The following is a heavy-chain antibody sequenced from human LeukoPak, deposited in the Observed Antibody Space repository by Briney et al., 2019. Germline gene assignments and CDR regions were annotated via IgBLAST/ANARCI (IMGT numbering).Heavy chain of an antibody. CDR1: GFTFSYFE. CDR2: ISSSGSSM. J-gene: IGHJ6*03. D-gene: IGHD6-13*01. CDR3: VSRSSWTYYMDV. V-gene: IGHV3-48*03. Sequence: GGSLRLSCAASGFTFSYFEMNWVRQAPGKGLEWISYISSSGSSMYYADSVKGRFAISRDDAKSSFYLQMNGLRAEDTAIYYCVSRSSWTYYMDVWGKGITVSVSS.